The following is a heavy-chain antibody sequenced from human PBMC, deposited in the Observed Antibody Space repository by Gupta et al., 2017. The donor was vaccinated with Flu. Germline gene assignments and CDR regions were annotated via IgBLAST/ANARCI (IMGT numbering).Heavy chain of an antibody. CDR2: IRVADST. Sequence: LTFMGFAMDWVRQATGKGLEWVSAIRVADSTFYQDSVKRRFTISRDNARNSLYFQMNDLRAGDAAVYYCARNVGGGASGWHSGMDVGGQGTAVTVSS. D-gene: IGHD6-19*01. CDR3: ARNVGGGASGWHSGMDV. V-gene: IGHV3-13*01. J-gene: IGHJ6*02. CDR1: LTFMGFA.